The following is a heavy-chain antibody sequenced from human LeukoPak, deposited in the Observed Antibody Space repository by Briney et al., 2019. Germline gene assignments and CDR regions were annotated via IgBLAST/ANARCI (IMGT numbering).Heavy chain of an antibody. Sequence: PGGSLRLSCAASGFTFSTYTIHWVRQAPGQGLEWVSHINSGSTIIYYADSVRGRFTISRDTAGNSLYLQMNSLRVEDTAVYYCARVLLERPGIDSFDIWGQGTMVTVSS. CDR2: INSGSTII. J-gene: IGHJ3*02. CDR1: GFTFSTYT. CDR3: ARVLLERPGIDSFDI. D-gene: IGHD1-1*01. V-gene: IGHV3-48*01.